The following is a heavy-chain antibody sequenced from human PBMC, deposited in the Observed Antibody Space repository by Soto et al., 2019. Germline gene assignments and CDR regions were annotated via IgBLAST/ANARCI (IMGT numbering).Heavy chain of an antibody. CDR3: ARGVTEYSSSWPLRGYYYYMDV. Sequence: ASVKVSCKASGYTFTGYYMHWVRQAPGQGLEWMGWINPNSGGTNYAQKFQGWVTMTRDTPISTAYMELSRLRSDDTAVYYCARGVTEYSSSWPLRGYYYYMDVWG. D-gene: IGHD6-13*01. CDR2: INPNSGGT. CDR1: GYTFTGYY. V-gene: IGHV1-2*04. J-gene: IGHJ6*03.